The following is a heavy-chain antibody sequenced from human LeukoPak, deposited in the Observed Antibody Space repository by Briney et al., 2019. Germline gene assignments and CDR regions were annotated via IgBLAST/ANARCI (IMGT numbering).Heavy chain of an antibody. J-gene: IGHJ4*02. V-gene: IGHV5-51*01. CDR3: ARLPQWGGTYHFDY. D-gene: IGHD1-26*01. Sequence: GASLKISCKGSGYRFTNHWIGWVRQMPGKGLEWMGIIYPGDSDTKYSPASQGQVTISADKSISTAYLQWSSLKASDTAMYYCARLPQWGGTYHFDYWGQGTLLTVSS. CDR2: IYPGDSDT. CDR1: GYRFTNHW.